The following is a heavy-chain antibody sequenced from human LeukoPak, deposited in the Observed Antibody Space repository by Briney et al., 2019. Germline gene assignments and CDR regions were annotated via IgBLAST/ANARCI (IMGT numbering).Heavy chain of an antibody. CDR3: ASSTDYDILTGYYYY. J-gene: IGHJ4*02. CDR2: ISSSSSYI. D-gene: IGHD3-9*01. V-gene: IGHV3-21*01. CDR1: GFTFSNYG. Sequence: GGSLRLSCTASGFTFSNYGMHWVRQAPGKGLEWVSSISSSSSYIYYADSVKGRFTISRDNAKNSLYLQMNSLRAEDTAVYYCASSTDYDILTGYYYYWGQGTRVTVSS.